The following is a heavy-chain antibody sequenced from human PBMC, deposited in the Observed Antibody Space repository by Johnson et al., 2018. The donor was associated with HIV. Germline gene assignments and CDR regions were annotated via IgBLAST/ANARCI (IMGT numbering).Heavy chain of an antibody. Sequence: QVQLVESGGGVVQPGRSLRLSCAASGFKFSDFAMHWVRQIPGKGLEWGAVMSYDGREKSYTDSVKGRFTISRDNSKNTLYLEMNSPRSEDTAVYFCARDLVSHWLNDAFAIWGQGTTVIVSS. V-gene: IGHV3-30*04. D-gene: IGHD3-9*01. CDR3: ARDLVSHWLNDAFAI. CDR1: GFKFSDFA. CDR2: MSYDGREK. J-gene: IGHJ3*02.